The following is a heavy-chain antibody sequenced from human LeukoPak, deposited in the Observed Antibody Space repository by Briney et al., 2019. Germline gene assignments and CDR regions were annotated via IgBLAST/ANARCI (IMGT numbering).Heavy chain of an antibody. CDR2: ISASPYI. CDR3: VRGGLSMQREDVFDL. V-gene: IGHV3-21*01. D-gene: IGHD2/OR15-2a*01. J-gene: IGHJ3*01. Sequence: GGSLRLSCAGSGFAFSAYSMNWARQAPGKGLEWVSSISASPYIYYADSVEDRFIIFRDNAKSSLYLQMNSLRAEDTAVYYCVRGGLSMQREDVFDLWGQGTMVTVSS. CDR1: GFAFSAYS.